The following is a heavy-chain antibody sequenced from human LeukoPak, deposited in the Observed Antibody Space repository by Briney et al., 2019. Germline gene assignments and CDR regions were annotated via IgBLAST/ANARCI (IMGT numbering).Heavy chain of an antibody. D-gene: IGHD2-21*01. V-gene: IGHV4-39*01. CDR2: IYYSGST. Sequence: SETLSLTCTVSGGSISSSSYYWGWIRQPPGKGLEWIGSIYYSGSTYYNPSLKSRVTISVDTSKNQFSLKLSSVTAADTAVYYCATRVIASDNWFDPWGQGTLVTVPS. J-gene: IGHJ5*02. CDR3: ATRVIASDNWFDP. CDR1: GGSISSSSYY.